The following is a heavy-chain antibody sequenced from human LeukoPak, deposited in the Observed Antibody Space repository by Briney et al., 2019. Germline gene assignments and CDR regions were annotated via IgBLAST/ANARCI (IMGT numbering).Heavy chain of an antibody. Sequence: PSETLSRTCTVSARSVSSYCWGWNRQPPGQGLEWIGYIYYSGSTNYNPSLKSRVTISVDTSKTQFSLKLSSVTAADTAVYYCAGSSTGGYYYMDVWGKGTTVTVSS. CDR2: IYYSGST. V-gene: IGHV4-59*02. CDR3: AGSSTGGYYYMDV. J-gene: IGHJ6*03. D-gene: IGHD2-2*01. CDR1: ARSVSSYC.